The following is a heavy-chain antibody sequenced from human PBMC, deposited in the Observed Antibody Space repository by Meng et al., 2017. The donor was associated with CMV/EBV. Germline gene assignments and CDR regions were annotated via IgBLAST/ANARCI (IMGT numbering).Heavy chain of an antibody. CDR1: GFTFDDYG. Sequence: GESLNSCAASGFTFDDYGMSWVRQAPGKGLEWVSGINWNGGSTGYADSVKGRFTISRDNAKNSLYLQMNSLRAEDTALYYCARGVGNIVVVPAATYGMDVWGQGTTVTVSS. CDR3: ARGVGNIVVVPAATYGMDV. CDR2: INWNGGST. D-gene: IGHD2-2*01. V-gene: IGHV3-20*04. J-gene: IGHJ6*02.